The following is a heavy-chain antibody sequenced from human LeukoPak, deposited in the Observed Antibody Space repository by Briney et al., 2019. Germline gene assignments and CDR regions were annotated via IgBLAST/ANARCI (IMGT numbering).Heavy chain of an antibody. Sequence: GGSLRLSCAASGFTFSSYRMSWVRQAPGKGLEWVANIKQDGSEKYYVDSVKGRFTISRDNAKNSLYLQMNSLRAEDTAVYYCAREGSFSADFDYWGQGTLVTVSS. V-gene: IGHV3-7*01. CDR2: IKQDGSEK. CDR3: AREGSFSADFDY. CDR1: GFTFSSYR. D-gene: IGHD6-13*01. J-gene: IGHJ4*02.